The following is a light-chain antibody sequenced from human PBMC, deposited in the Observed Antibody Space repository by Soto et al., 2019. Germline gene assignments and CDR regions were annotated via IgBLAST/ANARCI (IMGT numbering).Light chain of an antibody. CDR3: QQSYSTPRT. CDR2: AAS. Sequence: DIQMTQSPSSLSASVEDRVTITCRASQSISSYLNWYQQKPGKAPKLLIYAASSLQSGVPSRFSGSGSGTDFTLTISSLQPEDFATYYCQQSYSTPRTFGQGTEV. V-gene: IGKV1-39*01. CDR1: QSISSY. J-gene: IGKJ1*01.